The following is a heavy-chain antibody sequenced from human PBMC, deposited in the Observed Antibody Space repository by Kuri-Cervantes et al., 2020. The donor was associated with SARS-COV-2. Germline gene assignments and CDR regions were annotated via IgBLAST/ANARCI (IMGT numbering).Heavy chain of an antibody. V-gene: IGHV3-48*01. J-gene: IGHJ4*02. CDR1: GFTFSSYS. D-gene: IGHD6-6*01. Sequence: ETLSLTCAASGFTFSSYSMNWVRQAPGKGLEWVSYISSSSSTIYYADSVKGRFTISRDNAKNSLYLQMNSLRAEDTAVYYCARDLRIAAPRGDYWGQGTLVTVSS. CDR3: ARDLRIAAPRGDY. CDR2: ISSSSSTI.